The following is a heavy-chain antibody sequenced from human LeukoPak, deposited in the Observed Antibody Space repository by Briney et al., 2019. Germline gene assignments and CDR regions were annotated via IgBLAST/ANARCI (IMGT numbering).Heavy chain of an antibody. Sequence: PGGSLRLSCAASGFTFSDYYMSWIRQAPGKGLEWVSVIYSGGSTYYADSVKGRFTISRDTSKNTLYLQMNSLRAEDTAVYYCARHSGPGSYNWFDPWGQGTLVTVSS. CDR1: GFTFSDYY. V-gene: IGHV3-66*04. J-gene: IGHJ5*02. CDR3: ARHSGPGSYNWFDP. CDR2: IYSGGST. D-gene: IGHD3-10*01.